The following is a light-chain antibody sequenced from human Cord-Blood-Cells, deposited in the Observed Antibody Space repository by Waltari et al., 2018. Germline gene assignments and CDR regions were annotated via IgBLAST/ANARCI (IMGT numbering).Light chain of an antibody. V-gene: IGKV3-11*01. CDR1: QSVSSY. CDR2: DAS. J-gene: IGKJ1*01. Sequence: EIVLTQSPATLSLLPGERATLSCRPSQSVSSYLAWYQQKPGQAPRLLIYDASNRATGIPARFSGSGSGTDFTLTISSLEPEDFAVYYCQQRSNWPGTFGQGTKVEIK. CDR3: QQRSNWPGT.